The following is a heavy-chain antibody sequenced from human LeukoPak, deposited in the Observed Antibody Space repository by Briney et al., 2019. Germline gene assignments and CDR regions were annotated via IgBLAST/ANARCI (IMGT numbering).Heavy chain of an antibody. Sequence: PSETLSLTCAVYGGSFSGYYWSWIRQAPVKGLEWVSVIYSGGSTYYADSVKGRFTISRDNSKNTLYLQMNSLRAEDTAVYYCARSLPRSGDFDYWGQGTLVTVSS. J-gene: IGHJ4*02. CDR2: IYSGGST. CDR1: GGSFSGYY. CDR3: ARSLPRSGDFDY. V-gene: IGHV3-66*01. D-gene: IGHD7-27*01.